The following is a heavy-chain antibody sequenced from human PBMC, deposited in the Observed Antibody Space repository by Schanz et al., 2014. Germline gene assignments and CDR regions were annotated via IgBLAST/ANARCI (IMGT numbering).Heavy chain of an antibody. J-gene: IGHJ4*02. V-gene: IGHV3-23*01. D-gene: IGHD6-13*01. CDR1: GFNFSDYA. CDR2: ISGGGGTT. CDR3: AKSQGSSFDS. Sequence: EVHLLESGGGLVPPGGSLRLSCAASGFNFSDYAMCWVRQAPGKGLEWVSAISGGGGTTYYTDSVKGRFTISRDNSKSTLYLQMSSLRAEDTAVYYCAKSQGSSFDSWGQGTLXTVSS.